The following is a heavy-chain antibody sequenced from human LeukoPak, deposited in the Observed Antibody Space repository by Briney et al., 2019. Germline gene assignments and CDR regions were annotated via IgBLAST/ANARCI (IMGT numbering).Heavy chain of an antibody. D-gene: IGHD2-15*01. J-gene: IGHJ4*02. V-gene: IGHV4-34*01. CDR1: GGSFSGYY. Sequence: SETLSLTCAVYGGSFSGYYWSWIRQPPGKGLEWIGEINHSGSTNYNPSLKSRVTISVDTSKNQFSLKLSSVTAADTAVHYCARGRRFFRLLRGGYDYWGQGTLVTVSS. CDR3: ARGRRFFRLLRGGYDY. CDR2: INHSGST.